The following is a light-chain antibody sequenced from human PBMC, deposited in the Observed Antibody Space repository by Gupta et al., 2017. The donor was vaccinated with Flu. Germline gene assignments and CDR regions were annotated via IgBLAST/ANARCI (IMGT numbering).Light chain of an antibody. J-gene: IGKJ2*01. CDR2: DAS. Sequence: EIVLTQSPATLSLSPGERATLSCRASQSVGTYLAWYQQKPGQTPRLLIYDASNRATGIPARFSASGSGTDCTLTISSLEPEDFSVDYWQKRSNRPPYTFGQGTRLEI. CDR1: QSVGTY. CDR3: QKRSNRPPYT. V-gene: IGKV3-11*01.